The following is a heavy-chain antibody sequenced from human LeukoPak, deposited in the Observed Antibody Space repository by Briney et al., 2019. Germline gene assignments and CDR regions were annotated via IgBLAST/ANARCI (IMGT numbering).Heavy chain of an antibody. CDR3: ARGMIVVPAAIHFDY. D-gene: IGHD2-2*01. V-gene: IGHV4-59*12. Sequence: SETLSLTCTVSGGSISSYYWSWIRQPPGKGLEWIGYIYYSGSTNYNPSLKSRVTISVDTSKNQFSLKLSSVTAADTAVYYCARGMIVVPAAIHFDYWGQGTLVTVSS. CDR1: GGSISSYY. J-gene: IGHJ4*02. CDR2: IYYSGST.